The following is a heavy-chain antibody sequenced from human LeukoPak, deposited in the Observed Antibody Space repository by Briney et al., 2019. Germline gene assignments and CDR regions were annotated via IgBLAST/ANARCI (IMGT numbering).Heavy chain of an antibody. CDR3: VKSGGYGLIDY. D-gene: IGHD6-19*01. V-gene: IGHV4-39*01. CDR1: GGSISSSSYY. J-gene: IGHJ4*02. Sequence: PSETLSLTCTVSGGSISSSSYYWGWIRQPPGKGLEWIGSIYYSGSTYYNPSLKSRVTISVDTSKNQFSLRLSSVTAADTAMYYCVKSGGYGLIDYWGQGTLVTVSS. CDR2: IYYSGST.